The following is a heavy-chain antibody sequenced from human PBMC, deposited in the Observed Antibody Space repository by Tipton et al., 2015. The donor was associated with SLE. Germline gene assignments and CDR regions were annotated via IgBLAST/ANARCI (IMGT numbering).Heavy chain of an antibody. V-gene: IGHV4-39*07. CDR1: GDSISNNNYY. J-gene: IGHJ4*02. Sequence: TLSLTCTISGDSISNNNYYWGWIRQPPGKGLEWIGNINYSGTTYLNPSLKTRVTVSVDTSNIQFSLRLTSVTAADTAVYYCARAIGANYFHFWGQGILVTVSS. D-gene: IGHD3-16*01. CDR3: ARAIGANYFHF. CDR2: INYSGTT.